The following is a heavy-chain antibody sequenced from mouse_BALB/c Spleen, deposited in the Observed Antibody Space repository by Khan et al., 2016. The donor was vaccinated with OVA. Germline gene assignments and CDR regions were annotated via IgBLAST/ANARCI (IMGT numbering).Heavy chain of an antibody. Sequence: EVELVESGGGLVQPGGSRTLSCAASGFTFSRFGMHWVRQAPEKGLEWVAYISSGSSTIYYADTVKGRFTISRDNPKKPLFLQMTSLRSEDTARNSCARDSNFDYWGQGTTLTVSS. CDR2: ISSGSSTI. CDR1: GFTFSRFG. V-gene: IGHV5-17*02. J-gene: IGHJ2*01. CDR3: ARDSNFDY.